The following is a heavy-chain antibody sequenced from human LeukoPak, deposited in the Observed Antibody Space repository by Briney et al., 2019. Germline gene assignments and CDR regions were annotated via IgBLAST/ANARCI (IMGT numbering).Heavy chain of an antibody. CDR1: GFTFSSYG. J-gene: IGHJ4*02. Sequence: QPGGSLRLSCAASGFTFSSYGMHWVRQAPGKGLEWVAVISYDGSNKYYADSVKGRFTISRDNSKNTLYLQMNSLRAEDTAVYYCAKDKEIYDILTGYYAHWGQGTLVTVSS. V-gene: IGHV3-30*18. CDR3: AKDKEIYDILTGYYAH. CDR2: ISYDGSNK. D-gene: IGHD3-9*01.